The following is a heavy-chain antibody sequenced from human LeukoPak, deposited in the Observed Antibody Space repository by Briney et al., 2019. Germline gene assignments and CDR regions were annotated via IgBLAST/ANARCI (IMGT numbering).Heavy chain of an antibody. J-gene: IGHJ6*03. CDR1: GGSISSYY. CDR2: IYYSGST. V-gene: IGHV4-59*12. D-gene: IGHD4-17*01. CDR3: ARERYPYGDYYYYYMDV. Sequence: SETLSLTCTVSGGSISSYYWSWIRQPPGKGLEWIGYIYYSGSTNYNPSLKSRVTISVDTSKNQFSLKLSSVTAADTAVYYCARERYPYGDYYYYYMDVWGKGTTVTVSS.